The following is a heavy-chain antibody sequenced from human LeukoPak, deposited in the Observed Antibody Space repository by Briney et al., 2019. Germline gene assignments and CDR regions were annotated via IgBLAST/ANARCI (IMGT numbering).Heavy chain of an antibody. CDR3: ASETVASSVVHY. J-gene: IGHJ4*02. CDR1: GGSISSGDYS. CDR2: IYQSGDT. D-gene: IGHD6-19*01. V-gene: IGHV4-30-2*01. Sequence: SQTLSLTCAVSGGSISSGDYSWNWIRQPPGQGLEWIGNIYQSGDTNYNPSLKSRVTMSVDRSKNQFSLRLNSVTAADTAVYYCASETVASSVVHYWGQGALVTVSS.